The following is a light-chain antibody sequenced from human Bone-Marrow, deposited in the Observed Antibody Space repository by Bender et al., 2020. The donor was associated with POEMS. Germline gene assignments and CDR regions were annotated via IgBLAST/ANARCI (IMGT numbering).Light chain of an antibody. CDR1: APNLGADSH. CDR3: CSYAGSNTYV. J-gene: IGLJ1*01. Sequence: SVLPTDPSLLGPPGQGVPTSSAVTAPNLGADSHVHWSQQLPGKAPKLLIYGNDNRPSGVPDRFSASKSGNTASLTISGLRAEDEADYYCCSYAGSNTYVFGSGTQVSVL. CDR2: GND. V-gene: IGLV1-40*01.